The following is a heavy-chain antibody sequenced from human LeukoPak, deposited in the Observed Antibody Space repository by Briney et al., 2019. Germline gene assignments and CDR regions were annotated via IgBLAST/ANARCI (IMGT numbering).Heavy chain of an antibody. CDR2: ISGSGGST. J-gene: IGHJ4*02. V-gene: IGHV3-23*01. D-gene: IGHD3-9*01. Sequence: GGSLRLSCAASGFTVSSNYMSWVRQAPGKGLEWVSAISGSGGSTYYADSVKGRFTISRDNSKNTLYLQMNSLRAEDTAVYYCAKGGYYDILTGAFNDYWGQGTLVTVSS. CDR1: GFTVSSNY. CDR3: AKGGYYDILTGAFNDY.